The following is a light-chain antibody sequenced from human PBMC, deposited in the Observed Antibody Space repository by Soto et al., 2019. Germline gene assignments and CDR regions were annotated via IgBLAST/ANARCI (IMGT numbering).Light chain of an antibody. J-gene: IGLJ2*01. CDR1: TSDVGTCTF. CDR3: SSCTGSGTLL. CDR2: EVY. V-gene: IGLV2-14*01. Sequence: QSALTQPASVSGSPGRSITISCTGSTSDVGTCTFVSWYQQHPGKAPKLIIFEVYNRPSWISNRFSGSKSGNTASLTISGLQTEDEADYYCSSCTGSGTLLFGGGTKLTVL.